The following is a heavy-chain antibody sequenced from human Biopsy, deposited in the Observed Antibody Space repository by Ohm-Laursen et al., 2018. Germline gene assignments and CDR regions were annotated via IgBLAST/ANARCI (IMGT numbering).Heavy chain of an antibody. CDR2: IWYDGTDK. Sequence: TLSPTCAASGFTFSGYGMHWVRQAPGKGLEWVAVIWYDGTDKFYADSVKGRFTISRDNSKNTLYLHMNSLRAADTAVYYCARDRYYGSENYFSHYNMDVWGQGTTVTVSS. CDR3: ARDRYYGSENYFSHYNMDV. J-gene: IGHJ6*03. D-gene: IGHD3-10*01. CDR1: GFTFSGYG. V-gene: IGHV3-33*01.